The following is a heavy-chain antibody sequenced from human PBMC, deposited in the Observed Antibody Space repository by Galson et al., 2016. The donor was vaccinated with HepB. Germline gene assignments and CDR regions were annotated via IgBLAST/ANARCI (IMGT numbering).Heavy chain of an antibody. CDR2: ISSSGTTI. J-gene: IGHJ4*02. D-gene: IGHD3-22*01. Sequence: SLRLSCAASGFTFSRYEMNWVRQAPGKGLEWVSYISSSGTTIYYADSVKGRFTTSRDNSKSSVSLQMNSPRVDDTAIYYCAIDYDSSAYFLGSPTDFWGQGALVTVSS. CDR1: GFTFSRYE. V-gene: IGHV3-48*03. CDR3: AIDYDSSAYFLGSPTDF.